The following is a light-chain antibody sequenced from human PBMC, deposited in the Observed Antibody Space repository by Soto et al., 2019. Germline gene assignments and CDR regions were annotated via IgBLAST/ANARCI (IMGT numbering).Light chain of an antibody. Sequence: EIVLTQSPGTLSLSPGERATLSCRASQSVSSNYLAWFQQKPGQAPRLLIFGASSRATGIPDKFSGSGSGTDFTLTISRLEPEDFAVYYCQQYGSSPITFGQGTRLEIK. CDR1: QSVSSNY. CDR2: GAS. J-gene: IGKJ5*01. V-gene: IGKV3-20*01. CDR3: QQYGSSPIT.